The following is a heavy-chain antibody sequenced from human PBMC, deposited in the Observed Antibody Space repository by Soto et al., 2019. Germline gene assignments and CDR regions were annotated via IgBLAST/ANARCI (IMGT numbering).Heavy chain of an antibody. Sequence: EESLRLSCAASGFTFSTYSMNWVRQAPGKGLEWVSFISSTSSTINYADSVKGRFTISRDNAKNSLYLQMNSLRDADTAVYYCARDNRASDFDYWGRGTLVTVSS. CDR2: ISSTSSTI. CDR1: GFTFSTYS. J-gene: IGHJ4*02. D-gene: IGHD1-26*01. CDR3: ARDNRASDFDY. V-gene: IGHV3-48*02.